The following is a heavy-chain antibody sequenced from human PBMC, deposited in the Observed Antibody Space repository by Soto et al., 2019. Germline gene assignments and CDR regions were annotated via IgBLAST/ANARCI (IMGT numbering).Heavy chain of an antibody. V-gene: IGHV3-23*01. CDR3: AKDYSSSSIWRPYFDY. Sequence: EVQLLESGGGLVQPGGSLRLSCAASGLTFSSYAMSWVRQAPGKGLEWVSGIRGSGDTTYYADSVKGRFTISRDNSKNTLYLQMNSLRDEDTAVYYCAKDYSSSSIWRPYFDYCGQGTLVTVSS. J-gene: IGHJ4*02. D-gene: IGHD6-6*01. CDR1: GLTFSSYA. CDR2: IRGSGDTT.